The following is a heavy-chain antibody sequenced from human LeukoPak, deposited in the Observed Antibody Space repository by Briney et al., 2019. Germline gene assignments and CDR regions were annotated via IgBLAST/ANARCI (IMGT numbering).Heavy chain of an antibody. CDR2: IKNKNEGGAS. CDR1: GLTFENVW. Sequence: PGGSLRLSCVVSGLTFENVWMNWVRQAPGKGLEWVGRIKNKNEGGASHYAASVKDRFFISRDDSRTTLFLQMNSLKIEDTAVYYCTTDLGTYYHGSQRLIPIDYWGQGTLVTVSS. J-gene: IGHJ4*02. D-gene: IGHD3-10*01. CDR3: TTDLGTYYHGSQRLIPIDY. V-gene: IGHV3-15*07.